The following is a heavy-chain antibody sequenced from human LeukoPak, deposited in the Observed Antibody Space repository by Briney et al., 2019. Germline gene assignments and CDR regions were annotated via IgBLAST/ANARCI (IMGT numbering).Heavy chain of an antibody. V-gene: IGHV3-21*01. D-gene: IGHD7-27*01. CDR2: ISTSSIYI. CDR1: GFTFSSNS. J-gene: IGHJ4*02. CDR3: AREEGGKLGIDYYFDY. Sequence: QPGGSLRLSCAASGFTFSSNSMNWVRQAPGKGLEWVSSISTSSIYIYYADSVKGRFTISRDNAKNSLYLQMNSLRAEDTAVYYCAREEGGKLGIDYYFDYWGQGTLVTVSS.